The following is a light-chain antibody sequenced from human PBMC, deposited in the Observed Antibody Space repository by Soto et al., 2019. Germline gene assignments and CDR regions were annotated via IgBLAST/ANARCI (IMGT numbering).Light chain of an antibody. CDR2: EVT. Sequence: QSVLTQPPSASGTPGQGVTISCSGSSSNIGSNYVYWYQQLPGTAPKLLIYEVTNRPSGVSHRFSGSKSGNTASLTISGLQAEDEADYYCNSYTTTSTYVFGTGTKVTVL. CDR1: SSNIGSNY. CDR3: NSYTTTSTYV. J-gene: IGLJ1*01. V-gene: IGLV1-47*01.